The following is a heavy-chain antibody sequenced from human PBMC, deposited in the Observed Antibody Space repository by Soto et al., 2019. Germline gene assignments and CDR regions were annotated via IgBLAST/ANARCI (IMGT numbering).Heavy chain of an antibody. CDR1: GGTFNRDG. V-gene: IGHV1-69*06. J-gene: IGHJ4*02. CDR2: IIPILGTV. Sequence: QVQLVQSGAEVRKPGSSVRLSCKVSGGTFNRDGITWVRQAPGQGLEWMGEIIPILGTVKFAQKFQGRVTLTADKSTDTAYMELSSLRSEDTAIYYCARSRHSRETGMPDFDSWGQGSLVTVYS. D-gene: IGHD1-1*01. CDR3: ARSRHSRETGMPDFDS.